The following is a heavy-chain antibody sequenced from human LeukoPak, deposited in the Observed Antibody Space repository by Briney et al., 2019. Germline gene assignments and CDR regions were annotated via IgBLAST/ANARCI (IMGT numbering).Heavy chain of an antibody. V-gene: IGHV4-31*03. CDR1: GGSISSGGYY. J-gene: IGHJ4*02. Sequence: PSETLPLTCTVSGGSISSGGYYWSWIRHHPGKGLEWIGYIYYSGSTYYNPSLKSRVTISVDTSKNQFSLKLSSVTAADTAVYYCASTGYCSGGSCYAAWFDYWGQGTLVTVSS. D-gene: IGHD2-15*01. CDR3: ASTGYCSGGSCYAAWFDY. CDR2: IYYSGST.